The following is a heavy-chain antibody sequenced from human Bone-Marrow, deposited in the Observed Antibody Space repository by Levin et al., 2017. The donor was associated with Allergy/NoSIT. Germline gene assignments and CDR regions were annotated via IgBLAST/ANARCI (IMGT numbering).Heavy chain of an antibody. CDR1: GFTFSDYY. Sequence: GASVKVSCAASGFTFSDYYMSWIRQAPGKGLEWVSYISSGSSTIYYADSVKGRFTISRDNAKNSLFLQMDSLRAEDTAVYYCSRYRLGYCSGGSCYSAYDYYGMDVWGQGTTVTVSS. CDR3: SRYRLGYCSGGSCYSAYDYYGMDV. CDR2: ISSGSSTI. J-gene: IGHJ6*02. D-gene: IGHD2-15*01. V-gene: IGHV3-11*01.